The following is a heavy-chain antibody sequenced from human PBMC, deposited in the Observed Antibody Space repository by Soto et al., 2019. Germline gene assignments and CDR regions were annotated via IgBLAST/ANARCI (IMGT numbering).Heavy chain of an antibody. Sequence: GGSLRLSCAASGFTVSSNYMSWVRQAPGKGLEWVSVIYSGGSTYYADSVKGRFTISRHNSKNTLYLQMNSLRAEDTAVYYCARGISGYCSGGSCPPGDYYYYYMDVWGKGTTVTVSS. CDR3: ARGISGYCSGGSCPPGDYYYYYMDV. J-gene: IGHJ6*03. CDR2: IYSGGST. V-gene: IGHV3-53*04. CDR1: GFTVSSNY. D-gene: IGHD2-15*01.